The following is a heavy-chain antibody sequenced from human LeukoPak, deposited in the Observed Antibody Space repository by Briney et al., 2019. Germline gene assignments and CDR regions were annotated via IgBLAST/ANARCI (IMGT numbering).Heavy chain of an antibody. Sequence: PGGSLRLSCAASGFTFSSYWMSWVRQAPGKGLEWVAHIKQDGSEKYYVDSVKGRFTISRDNAKYSLYLQMNSLRAEDTAVYYCARDRAPDDYSNYPYYYYYGMDVWGQGTTVTVSS. V-gene: IGHV3-7*01. CDR2: IKQDGSEK. CDR3: ARDRAPDDYSNYPYYYYYGMDV. D-gene: IGHD4-4*01. J-gene: IGHJ6*02. CDR1: GFTFSSYW.